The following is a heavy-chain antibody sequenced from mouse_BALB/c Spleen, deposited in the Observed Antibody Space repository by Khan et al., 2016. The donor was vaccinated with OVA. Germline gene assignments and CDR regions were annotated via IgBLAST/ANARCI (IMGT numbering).Heavy chain of an antibody. V-gene: IGHV1S41*01. CDR1: GYTFTSYW. CDR2: ISPGSGST. CDR3: ARSHYYGSGLYAMDY. D-gene: IGHD1-1*01. J-gene: IGHJ4*01. Sequence: DLVKPGASVKLSCKASGYTFTSYWINWIKQRPGQGFEWIGHISPGSGSTYYNEMFMVKATLTVDTSSTTAYIQLSSLSSEDAAVYFCARSHYYGSGLYAMDYWGQGTSVTVSS.